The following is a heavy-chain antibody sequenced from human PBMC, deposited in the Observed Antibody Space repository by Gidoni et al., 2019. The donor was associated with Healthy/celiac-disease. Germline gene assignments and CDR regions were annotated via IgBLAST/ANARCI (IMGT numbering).Heavy chain of an antibody. CDR2: SIPIFGTA. V-gene: IGHV1-69*01. Sequence: QVQLVQSGAEVKQPGSSVKVSCQASGGTFSTYAISWVRQAPGQGLAWMGGSIPIFGTANYAQKVQGRVTITADESTSTAYMELSSLRSEDTAVYYCARGLEVGATTLRYYYGMDVWGQGTTVTVSS. J-gene: IGHJ6*02. CDR1: GGTFSTYA. CDR3: ARGLEVGATTLRYYYGMDV. D-gene: IGHD1-26*01.